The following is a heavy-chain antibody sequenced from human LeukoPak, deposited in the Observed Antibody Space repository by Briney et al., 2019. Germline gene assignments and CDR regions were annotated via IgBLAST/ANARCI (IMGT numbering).Heavy chain of an antibody. CDR2: INPSGGST. Sequence: ASVKVSCKASGYTFTSYYMHWVRQAPGQGLEWMGIINPSGGSTSYAQESQGRVTMTRDTSTSTVYMELSSLRSEDTAVYYCARDSRLVYSSSSPAFDYWGQGTLVTVSS. CDR1: GYTFTSYY. V-gene: IGHV1-46*01. J-gene: IGHJ4*02. CDR3: ARDSRLVYSSSSPAFDY. D-gene: IGHD6-6*01.